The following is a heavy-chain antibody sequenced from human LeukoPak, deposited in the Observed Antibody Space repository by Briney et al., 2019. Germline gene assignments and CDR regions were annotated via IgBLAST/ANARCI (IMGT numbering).Heavy chain of an antibody. J-gene: IGHJ4*02. CDR1: GFTFSSYA. V-gene: IGHV3-23*01. D-gene: IGHD6-19*01. Sequence: GGSLRRSCAASGFTFSSYAMSWVRQAPGKGLEWVSAISGSGGSTYYADSVKGRFTISRDNSKNTLYLQMNSLRAEDTAVYYCAKAGSGWFLFDYWGQGTLVTVSS. CDR2: ISGSGGST. CDR3: AKAGSGWFLFDY.